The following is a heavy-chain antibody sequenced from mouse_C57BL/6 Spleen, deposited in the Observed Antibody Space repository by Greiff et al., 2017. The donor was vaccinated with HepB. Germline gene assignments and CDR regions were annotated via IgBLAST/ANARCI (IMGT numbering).Heavy chain of an antibody. D-gene: IGHD4-1*01. J-gene: IGHJ2*01. V-gene: IGHV1-52*01. CDR1: GYTFTSYW. CDR3: ARAGTVFDY. CDR2: IDPSDSET. Sequence: QVQLQQPGAELVRPGSSVKLSCKASGYTFTSYWMHWVKQRPIQGLEWIGNIDPSDSETHYSQKFKDKATLTVDKSSSTAYMQLSSLTSEDSAVYYCARAGTVFDYWGQGTTLTVSS.